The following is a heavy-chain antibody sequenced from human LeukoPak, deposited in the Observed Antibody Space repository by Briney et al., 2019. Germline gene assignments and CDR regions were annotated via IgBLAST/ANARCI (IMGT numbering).Heavy chain of an antibody. CDR3: AKDGRGEYQLPPYYYYGMDV. V-gene: IGHV3-7*03. CDR1: GFTFTKYW. CDR2: IKQDGSDK. J-gene: IGHJ6*02. D-gene: IGHD2-2*01. Sequence: GDSLRLSCAASGFTFTKYWMTWVRQAPGKGLEWVGNIKQDGSDKNYMDSVKGRFTISRDNAKNSLYLQMNSLRAEDTALYYCAKDGRGEYQLPPYYYYGMDVWGQGTTVTVSS.